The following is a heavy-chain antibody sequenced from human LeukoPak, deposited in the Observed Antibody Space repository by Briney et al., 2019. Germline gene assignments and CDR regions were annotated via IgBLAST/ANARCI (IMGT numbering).Heavy chain of an antibody. CDR3: ARGGPHIVATIYYYYYYMDV. CDR2: INHSGST. J-gene: IGHJ6*03. CDR1: GGSFSGYY. Sequence: TSETLSLTCAVYGGSFSGYYWGWIRQPPGKGLEWIGEINHSGSTNYNPSLKSRVTISVDTSKNQFSLKLSSVTAADTAVYYCARGGPHIVATIYYYYYYMDVWGKGTTVTVSS. V-gene: IGHV4-34*01. D-gene: IGHD5-12*01.